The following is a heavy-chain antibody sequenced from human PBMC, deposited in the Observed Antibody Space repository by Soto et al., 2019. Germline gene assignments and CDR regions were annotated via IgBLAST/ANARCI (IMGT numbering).Heavy chain of an antibody. CDR3: ARSALQGSDYYYMDV. V-gene: IGHV1-45*02. Sequence: GASVNVSCKASGYTLTYPYLHWVRQAPGQALEWMGWITPYNGNTNYAQKFQDRVTITRDTSMSTTYMELRSLRSEDTAIYYCARSALQGSDYYYMDVWGKGTKVTVSS. J-gene: IGHJ6*03. D-gene: IGHD1-1*01. CDR1: GYTLTYPY. CDR2: ITPYNGNT.